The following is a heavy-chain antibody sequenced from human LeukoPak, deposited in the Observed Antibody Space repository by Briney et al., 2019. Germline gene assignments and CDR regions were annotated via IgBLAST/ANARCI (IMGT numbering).Heavy chain of an antibody. D-gene: IGHD6-19*01. J-gene: IGHJ4*02. CDR1: GFTLSSYS. Sequence: GGSLRLSCAASGFTLSSYSMNWVRQAPGKGLEWVSSISSSSSYIYYADSVKGRFTISRDNAKNSLYLQMNSLRAEDTAVYYCARDRAVAGSDYWGQGTLVTVSS. CDR2: ISSSSSYI. V-gene: IGHV3-21*01. CDR3: ARDRAVAGSDY.